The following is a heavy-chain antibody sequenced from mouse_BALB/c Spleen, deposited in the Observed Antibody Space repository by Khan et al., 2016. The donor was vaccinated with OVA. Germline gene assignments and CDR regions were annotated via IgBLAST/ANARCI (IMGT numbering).Heavy chain of an antibody. D-gene: IGHD2-3*01. Sequence: EVQLQESGPGLVKPSQSLSLTCTVTGYSITSDYAWNWFRQFPGNKLEWMGYISYSGSTSYNPSLKSRISITRDTSKNQFFLQLNSVTTEDTATYYCARRGDGYYGAMDYWGQGTSVTVSS. CDR2: ISYSGST. CDR3: ARRGDGYYGAMDY. CDR1: GYSITSDYA. V-gene: IGHV3-2*02. J-gene: IGHJ4*01.